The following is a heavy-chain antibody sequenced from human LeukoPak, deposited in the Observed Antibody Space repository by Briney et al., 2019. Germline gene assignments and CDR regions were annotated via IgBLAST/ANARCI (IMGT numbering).Heavy chain of an antibody. CDR3: AKDWNDFFGEYYFDY. D-gene: IGHD1-1*01. V-gene: IGHV3-23*01. J-gene: IGHJ4*02. CDR1: GFTFSSYA. Sequence: GGSLRLSCAAPGFTFSSYAMSWVRQAPGKGLEWVSAISGSGGSTYYADSVKGRFTISRDNSKNTLYLQMNSLRAEDTAVYYCAKDWNDFFGEYYFDYWGQGTLVTVSS. CDR2: ISGSGGST.